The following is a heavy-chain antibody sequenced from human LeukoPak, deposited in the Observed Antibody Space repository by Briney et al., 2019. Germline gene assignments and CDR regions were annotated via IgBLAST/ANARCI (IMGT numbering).Heavy chain of an antibody. D-gene: IGHD6-13*01. CDR1: GYTFSDYY. Sequence: GASVKVSRKASGYTFSDYYMHWVRQAPGQGLEWMGRINPKSGGTSYAQKFQGRVTMTRDTSISTAYMELSRLTSDDTVVYYCARERIAAAGSIDVFDIWGQGTMVTVSS. CDR3: ARERIAAAGSIDVFDI. CDR2: INPKSGGT. V-gene: IGHV1-2*05. J-gene: IGHJ3*02.